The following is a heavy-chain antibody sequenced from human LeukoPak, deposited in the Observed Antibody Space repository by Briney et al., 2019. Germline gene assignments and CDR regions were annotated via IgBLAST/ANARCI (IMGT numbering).Heavy chain of an antibody. D-gene: IGHD1-26*01. Sequence: SETLSLTCTVSGGSISSYYWGWIRQPAGKGLEWIGRIYTSGSTNYNPSLKSRVTMSVDTSKNQFSLKLSSVTAADTAVYYCARVKSRKGVGATIGAFDIWGQGTMVTVSS. CDR3: ARVKSRKGVGATIGAFDI. J-gene: IGHJ3*02. CDR1: GGSISSYY. CDR2: IYTSGST. V-gene: IGHV4-4*07.